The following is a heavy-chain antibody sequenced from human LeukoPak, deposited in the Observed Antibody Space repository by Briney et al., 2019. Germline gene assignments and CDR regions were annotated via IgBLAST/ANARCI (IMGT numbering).Heavy chain of an antibody. J-gene: IGHJ4*02. CDR1: GFTFRTYW. V-gene: IGHV3-74*01. CDR2: INEDGSIT. D-gene: IGHD6-19*01. CDR3: ASTPLTGTYSSGWYRIVNFDY. Sequence: GGSLRLSCAVSGFTFRTYWMHWVRQVPGEGLVWVSRINEDGSITNYADSVKGRFTISRDNARNSLYLQMNSLRAEDTAVYYCASTPLTGTYSSGWYRIVNFDYWGQGTLVTVSS.